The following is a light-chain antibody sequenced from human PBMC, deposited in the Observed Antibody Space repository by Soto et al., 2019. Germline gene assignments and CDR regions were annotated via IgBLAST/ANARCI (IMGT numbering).Light chain of an antibody. Sequence: EIVMTQSPATLSVSPGERATLSCRASQSVSSNLAWYQQKPGQAPRLLIYGASTRATGIPARFSRSRSGTEFTLTINSLQSEDFAVYYCQQYNNWPPYTFGQGTKLEIK. CDR3: QQYNNWPPYT. CDR2: GAS. V-gene: IGKV3-15*01. J-gene: IGKJ2*01. CDR1: QSVSSN.